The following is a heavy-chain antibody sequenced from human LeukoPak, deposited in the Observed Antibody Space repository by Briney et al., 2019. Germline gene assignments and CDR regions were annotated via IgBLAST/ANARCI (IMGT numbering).Heavy chain of an antibody. CDR3: SREASCVSISCPQDF. CDR1: GYTFTGHF. CDR2: INPDTGVT. D-gene: IGHD2-21*01. V-gene: IGHV1-2*02. Sequence: ASVKVSCKASGYTFTGHFIFWVRQSPGQRLGLMAWINPDTGVTNYAQKFQGRVTVASDTSISTAYLDISRLTSDDTALYYCSREASCVSISCPQDFWGQGTLVSVSS. J-gene: IGHJ4*02.